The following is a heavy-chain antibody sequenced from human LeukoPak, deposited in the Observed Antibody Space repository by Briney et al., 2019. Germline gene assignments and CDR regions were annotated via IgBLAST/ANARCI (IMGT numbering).Heavy chain of an antibody. CDR2: IYHSGST. CDR3: ARVTMIVVVTWFDP. J-gene: IGHJ5*02. Sequence: PSGALSLTCAVSGGSISSSNWWSWVRQPPGKGLEWIGEIYHSGSTNYNPSLKSRVTISVDKSKNQFSLKLSSVTAADTAVYYCARVTMIVVVTWFDPWGQGTLVTVSS. V-gene: IGHV4-4*02. D-gene: IGHD3-22*01. CDR1: GGSISSSNW.